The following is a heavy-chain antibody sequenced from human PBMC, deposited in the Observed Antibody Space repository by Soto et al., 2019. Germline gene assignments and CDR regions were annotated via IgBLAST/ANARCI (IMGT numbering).Heavy chain of an antibody. CDR3: ARLAATVAFDI. CDR2: IYYTGST. D-gene: IGHD1-26*01. Sequence: QVQLQESGPGLVKSSETLSLTCTVSGGSTSNNYWSWIRQPPGKGLEWIGYIYYTGSTNYNPSLKSRVTISLDASKSQSSLKMTSVTAADTAVYYGARLAATVAFDIRGQGTMVTVSS. J-gene: IGHJ3*02. CDR1: GGSTSNNY. V-gene: IGHV4-59*08.